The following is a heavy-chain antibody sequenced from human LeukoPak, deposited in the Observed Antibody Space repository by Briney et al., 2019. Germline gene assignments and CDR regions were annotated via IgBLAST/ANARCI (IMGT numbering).Heavy chain of an antibody. D-gene: IGHD3-22*01. Sequence: PGGCLRLSCAASGFSISSFWMSWVRQAPGKGPEWVANIKQDGSQRHYVDSVKGRFTISRDNANNLLYLQMDSLRAEDTAVYYCARLGDNSGYYDYWGQGTLVTFSS. CDR1: GFSISSFW. V-gene: IGHV3-7*01. CDR3: ARLGDNSGYYDY. J-gene: IGHJ4*02. CDR2: IKQDGSQR.